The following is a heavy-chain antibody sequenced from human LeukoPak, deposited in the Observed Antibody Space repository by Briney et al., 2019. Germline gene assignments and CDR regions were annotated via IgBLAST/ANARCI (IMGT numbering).Heavy chain of an antibody. Sequence: SETLSLTCTVSGGSISSGSYYWSWIRQPAGKGLEWIGRIYTSGSTNYNPSLKSRVTISVDTSKNQFSLKLSSVTAADTAVYYCARDVAAAGTFDYWGQGTLVTVSS. V-gene: IGHV4-61*02. CDR2: IYTSGST. J-gene: IGHJ4*02. D-gene: IGHD6-13*01. CDR1: GGSISSGSYY. CDR3: ARDVAAAGTFDY.